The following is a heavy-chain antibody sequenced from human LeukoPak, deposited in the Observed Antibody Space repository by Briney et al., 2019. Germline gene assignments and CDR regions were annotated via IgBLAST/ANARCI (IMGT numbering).Heavy chain of an antibody. V-gene: IGHV4-61*02. J-gene: IGHJ3*02. Sequence: PSETLSLTCTVSGGSISSGSYYWSWIRQPAGKGLEWIGRIYTSGSTNYNPSLKSRVTISVDTSKNQFSLKLSSVTAADTAVYYCARAPVPTVYCSSTSCGTDAFDIWGQGTMVTVSS. CDR1: GGSISSGSYY. CDR3: ARAPVPTVYCSSTSCGTDAFDI. D-gene: IGHD2-2*01. CDR2: IYTSGST.